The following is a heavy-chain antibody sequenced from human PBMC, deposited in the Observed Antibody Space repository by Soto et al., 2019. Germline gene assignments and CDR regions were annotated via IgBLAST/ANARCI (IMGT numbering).Heavy chain of an antibody. CDR1: GFNFNNYR. Sequence: GGSLRLSCAVSGFNFNNYRMSWVRQAPGKGLEWVATIKEDGSERYYVPSVRGRFTISRDNAKNSLSLQMNSLRADDTAVYYCESLKVSSAWDFWGQGTLVTV. J-gene: IGHJ4*02. CDR2: IKEDGSER. CDR3: ESLKVSSAWDF. V-gene: IGHV3-7*03. D-gene: IGHD6-19*01.